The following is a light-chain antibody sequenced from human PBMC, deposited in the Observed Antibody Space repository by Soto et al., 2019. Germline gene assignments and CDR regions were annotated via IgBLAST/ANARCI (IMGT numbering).Light chain of an antibody. Sequence: EIVLTQSPATLSLSPGERATLSCRASQSVSSSYLAWYQQKPGQAPSLLIHGASARATGIPGRFSGSGSGTDFTLTISSLQSEDFAVYHCQQYNNWPPITFGQGTRLEIK. CDR2: GAS. CDR1: QSVSSSY. J-gene: IGKJ5*01. CDR3: QQYNNWPPIT. V-gene: IGKV3-15*01.